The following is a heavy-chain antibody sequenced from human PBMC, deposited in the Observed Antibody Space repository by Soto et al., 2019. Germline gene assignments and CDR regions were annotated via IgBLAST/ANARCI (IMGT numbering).Heavy chain of an antibody. CDR1: GFTFSSYW. V-gene: IGHV3-7*01. J-gene: IGHJ4*02. Sequence: GGSLRLSCAASGFTFSSYWMSWVRQAPGKGLEWVANIKQDGSEKYYVDSVKGRFTISRDNAKNSLYLQMNSLRAEDTAVYYCARVGVDIVATTKTVYFDYWGQGTLVTVSS. CDR2: IKQDGSEK. CDR3: ARVGVDIVATTKTVYFDY. D-gene: IGHD5-12*01.